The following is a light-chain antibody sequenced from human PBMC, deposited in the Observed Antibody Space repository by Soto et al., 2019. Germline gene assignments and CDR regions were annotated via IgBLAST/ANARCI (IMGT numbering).Light chain of an antibody. CDR3: QQYGSSPIN. Sequence: EIVLTQSPVTRALSLVERATLSFRASQRVSSSYLAWYQQKPGQAPRLLIYGASSRATGIPDRFSGSGSGTDFTLTISRLEPEDFAVYYCQQYGSSPINCGQGTRREI. CDR2: GAS. V-gene: IGKV3-20*01. CDR1: QRVSSSY. J-gene: IGKJ5*01.